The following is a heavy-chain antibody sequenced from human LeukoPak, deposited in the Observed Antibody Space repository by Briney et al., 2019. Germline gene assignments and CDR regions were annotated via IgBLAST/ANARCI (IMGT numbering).Heavy chain of an antibody. D-gene: IGHD2-2*01. V-gene: IGHV6-1*01. CDR1: GDSFSSNSVT. J-gene: IGHJ5*02. CDR2: TYYRSTWYN. CDR3: ARRLTQYDCFDP. Sequence: SQTLSLTCAISGDSFSSNSVTWNWIRQSPSRGLEWLARTYYRSTWYNDYAVSVRGRITVNPDTSKNQFSLHLNSVTPEDTAVYYCARRLTQYDCFDPWGQGILVTVSS.